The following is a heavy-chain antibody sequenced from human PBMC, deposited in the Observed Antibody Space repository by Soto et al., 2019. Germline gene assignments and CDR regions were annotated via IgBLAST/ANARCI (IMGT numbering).Heavy chain of an antibody. Sequence: ASVKVSCKASGYTFTSYAMHWVRQAPGQRLEWMGWINAGNGNTKYSQKFQGRVTITADVSTSTAYMELSSLRSEDTALYYCASSYGTSWYGDYWGQGTLVTVSX. V-gene: IGHV1-3*01. CDR2: INAGNGNT. J-gene: IGHJ4*02. CDR1: GYTFTSYA. D-gene: IGHD6-13*01. CDR3: ASSYGTSWYGDY.